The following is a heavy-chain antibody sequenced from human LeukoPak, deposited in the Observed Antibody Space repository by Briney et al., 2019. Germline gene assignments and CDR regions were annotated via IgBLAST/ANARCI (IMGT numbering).Heavy chain of an antibody. CDR3: ARDRGLTTFGRYCSGGSCQGIWFDP. CDR2: IWYDGSNK. D-gene: IGHD2-15*01. V-gene: IGHV3-33*01. Sequence: PGRSLRLSCAASGFTFSSYGMHWVRQAPGKGLEWVAVIWYDGSNKYYADSVKGRFTISRDNSKNTLYLQMNSLRAEDTAVYYCARDRGLTTFGRYCSGGSCQGIWFDPWGQGTLVTVSS. CDR1: GFTFSSYG. J-gene: IGHJ5*02.